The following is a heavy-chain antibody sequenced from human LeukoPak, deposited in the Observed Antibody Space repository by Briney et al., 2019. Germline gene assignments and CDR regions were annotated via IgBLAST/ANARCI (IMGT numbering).Heavy chain of an antibody. CDR3: ARGGRKSRGVDIVRKKETGYYYYMDV. CDR2: ISGSGSST. Sequence: GGSLRLSCAASGFTFRRYGMSWVRQAPEKGLEWVSAISGSGSSTYYADSVKGRFTISRDNAKNSLYLQMNSLRAEDTAVYYCARGGRKSRGVDIVRKKETGYYYYMDVWGKGTTVTVSS. D-gene: IGHD2-15*01. CDR1: GFTFRRYG. J-gene: IGHJ6*03. V-gene: IGHV3-21*01.